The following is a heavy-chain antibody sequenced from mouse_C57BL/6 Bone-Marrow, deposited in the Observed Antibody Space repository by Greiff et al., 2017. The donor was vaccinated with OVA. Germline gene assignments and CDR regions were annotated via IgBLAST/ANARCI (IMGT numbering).Heavy chain of an antibody. CDR2: SRNKANDYTT. CDR1: GFTFSDFY. J-gene: IGHJ1*03. Sequence: EVQRVESGGGLVQSGRSLRLSCATSGFTFSDFYMEWVRQAPGKGLEWIAASRNKANDYTTEYSASVKGRFIVSRDTSQSILYLQMNALRAEDTAIYYCARDALITTIRYWYFDVWGTGTTVTVSS. CDR3: ARDALITTIRYWYFDV. V-gene: IGHV7-1*01. D-gene: IGHD1-1*01.